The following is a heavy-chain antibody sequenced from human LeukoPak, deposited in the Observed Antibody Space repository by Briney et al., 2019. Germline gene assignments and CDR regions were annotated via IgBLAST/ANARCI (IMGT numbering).Heavy chain of an antibody. CDR2: ISAYNGNT. CDR1: GYTFTSYG. CDR3: ARDAAFIVVVPASPLPLYNWFDP. Sequence: ASVKVSCTASGYTFTSYGISWVRQAPGQGLEWMGWISAYNGNTNYAQKLQARVTMTTDTSTSTAYMELRSLRFDDTAVYYCARDAAFIVVVPASPLPLYNWFDPWGQGTLVTVSS. D-gene: IGHD2-2*01. J-gene: IGHJ5*02. V-gene: IGHV1-18*01.